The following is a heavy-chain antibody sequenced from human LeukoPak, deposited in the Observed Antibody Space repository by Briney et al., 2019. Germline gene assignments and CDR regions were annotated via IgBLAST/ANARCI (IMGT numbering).Heavy chain of an antibody. CDR2: VNSDGSWT. D-gene: IGHD2-2*01. CDR1: GHFY. J-gene: IGHJ4*02. CDR3: VSFYETN. V-gene: IGHV3-74*01. Sequence: GGSLRLSCAASGHFYMHWDRQAPGEGLVWVLDVNSDGSWTRHAHSVKGRFTISKDNAKNTVYLQMNNLRTEGTAVYYCVSFYETNWGRGTLVTVSS.